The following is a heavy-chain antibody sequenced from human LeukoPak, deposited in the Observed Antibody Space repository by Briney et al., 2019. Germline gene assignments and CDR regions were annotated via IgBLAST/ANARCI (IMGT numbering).Heavy chain of an antibody. CDR1: GYTFTSYD. CDR3: ARVFRRGVVIPGFGY. V-gene: IGHV1-8*01. J-gene: IGHJ4*02. D-gene: IGHD3-3*01. Sequence: ASVKVSCKASGYTFTSYDINWVRQAPGQGLEWMGWINPNSGNTGYAQKFQGRVTMTRNTSISTAYMELSSLRSEDTAVYYCARVFRRGVVIPGFGYWGQGTLVTVSS. CDR2: INPNSGNT.